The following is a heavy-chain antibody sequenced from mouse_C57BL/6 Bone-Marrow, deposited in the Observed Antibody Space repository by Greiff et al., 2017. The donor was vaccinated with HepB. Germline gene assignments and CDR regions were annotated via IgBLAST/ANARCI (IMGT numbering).Heavy chain of an antibody. D-gene: IGHD2-4*01. CDR3: ARGGLPYFDY. CDR1: GYTFTSYW. CDR2: IDPSDSYT. V-gene: IGHV1-69*01. Sequence: VQLQQSGAELVMPGASVKLSCKASGYTFTSYWMHWVKQRPGQGLEWIGEIDPSDSYTNYNQKFKGKSTLTVDKSSSTAYMQLSSLTSEDSAVYYCARGGLPYFDYWGQGTTLTVSS. J-gene: IGHJ2*01.